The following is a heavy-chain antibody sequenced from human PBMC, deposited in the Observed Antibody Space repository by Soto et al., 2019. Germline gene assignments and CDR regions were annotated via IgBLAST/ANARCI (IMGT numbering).Heavy chain of an antibody. Sequence: PGGSLRLSCAVSGFTLSTFAMTWVRHAPGKGLERVSGITGSGSQIHYADSVKGRFTISKDNSKNTLYLQMDSLRADDTAVYFCAKDAVYKDGLWLMDQWGQGTQVTVSS. D-gene: IGHD2-21*01. CDR3: AKDAVYKDGLWLMDQ. V-gene: IGHV3-23*01. CDR2: ITGSGSQI. CDR1: GFTLSTFA. J-gene: IGHJ4*02.